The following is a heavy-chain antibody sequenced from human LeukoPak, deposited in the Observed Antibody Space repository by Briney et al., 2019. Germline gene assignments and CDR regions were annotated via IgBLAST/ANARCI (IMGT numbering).Heavy chain of an antibody. CDR1: GYTFTSYY. D-gene: IGHD6-13*01. J-gene: IGHJ3*02. Sequence: GASVKVSCKASGYTFTSYYMHWVRQAPGQGLEWMGIINPSGGSTSYAQKFQGRVTMTRDMSTSTVYMELSSLRSEDTAVYYCARALLEIAAAGILDAFDIWGQGTMVTVSS. CDR3: ARALLEIAAAGILDAFDI. V-gene: IGHV1-46*01. CDR2: INPSGGST.